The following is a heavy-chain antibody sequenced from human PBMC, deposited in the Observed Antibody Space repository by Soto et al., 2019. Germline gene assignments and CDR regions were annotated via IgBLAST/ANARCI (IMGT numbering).Heavy chain of an antibody. CDR2: INSDGSST. J-gene: IGHJ3*02. Sequence: GGSLRLSCAASGFTFSSYWMHWVRQAPGKGLVWVSRINSDGSSTSYADSVKGRFTISRDNAKNTLYLHMNSLRADDTAVYYCAREPGSYSFRSYAFDIWGQVTMVTV. V-gene: IGHV3-74*01. CDR1: GFTFSSYW. D-gene: IGHD1-26*01. CDR3: AREPGSYSFRSYAFDI.